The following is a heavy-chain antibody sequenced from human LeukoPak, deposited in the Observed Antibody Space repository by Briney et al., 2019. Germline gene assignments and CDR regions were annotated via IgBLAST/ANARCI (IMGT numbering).Heavy chain of an antibody. D-gene: IGHD3-10*01. J-gene: IGHJ6*03. V-gene: IGHV3-21*01. CDR1: GFTFRNYN. CDR2: INSSSGYI. Sequence: GGSLRLSCAASGFTFRNYNMNWVRQAPGKGLEWVSSINSSSGYIYYADSVKGRFTISRDNAKNSLYLQMNSLRAEDTAVYYCARDATMVPLYYYYYMDVWGKGITVTVSS. CDR3: ARDATMVPLYYYYYMDV.